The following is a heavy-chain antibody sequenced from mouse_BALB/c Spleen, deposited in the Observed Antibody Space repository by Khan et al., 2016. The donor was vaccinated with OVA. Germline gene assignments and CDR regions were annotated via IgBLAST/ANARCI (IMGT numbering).Heavy chain of an antibody. J-gene: IGHJ4*01. CDR3: ARDGSRYNYAMDY. D-gene: IGHD2-3*01. CDR2: ISSSGST. V-gene: IGHV3-2*02. Sequence: EVKRKEKGPGLVKPSQSLSLTCTVTGYSITSDYAWNWIRQFPGNKLEWMGYISSSGSTNYNPALKSRISITRDTSKNQFFLQLNSVTTEDTATYYCARDGSRYNYAMDYWGQGTSVTVSS. CDR1: GYSITSDYA.